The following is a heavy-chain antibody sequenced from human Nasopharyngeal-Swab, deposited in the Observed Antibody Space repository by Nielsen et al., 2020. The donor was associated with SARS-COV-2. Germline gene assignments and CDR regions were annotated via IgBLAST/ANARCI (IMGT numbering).Heavy chain of an antibody. J-gene: IGHJ6*03. CDR3: ARLRATVTTSYYYYYYMDV. Sequence: RQAPGKGLEWIGSIYYSGSSYYNPSLESRVTISLDMSKNQFSLKLSSVTAADTAVYYCARLRATVTTSYYYYYYMDVWGKGTTVTVSS. V-gene: IGHV4-39*01. D-gene: IGHD4-11*01. CDR2: IYYSGSS.